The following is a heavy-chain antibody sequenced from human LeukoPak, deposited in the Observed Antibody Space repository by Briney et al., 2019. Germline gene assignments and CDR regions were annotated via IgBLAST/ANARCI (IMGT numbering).Heavy chain of an antibody. CDR1: GFTFSSYA. Sequence: PGGSLRLSCAASGFTFSSYAMHWVRQAPGKGLEWVAVISYGGSNKYYADSVKGRFTISRDNSKNTLYLQMNSLRAEDTAVYYCAREMNSFGYFDLWGRGTLVTVSS. CDR2: ISYGGSNK. V-gene: IGHV3-30-3*01. CDR3: AREMNSFGYFDL. J-gene: IGHJ2*01. D-gene: IGHD5-18*01.